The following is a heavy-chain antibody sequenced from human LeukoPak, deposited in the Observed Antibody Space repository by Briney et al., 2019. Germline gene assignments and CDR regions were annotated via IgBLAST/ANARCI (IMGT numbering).Heavy chain of an antibody. V-gene: IGHV4-30-4*01. CDR1: GGSISSGDYY. J-gene: IGHJ6*02. D-gene: IGHD2-2*02. CDR3: ARYQLLYPLSGMDV. Sequence: VKPSQTLSLTCTVSGGSISSGDYYWSWIRQPPGKGLEWSGYIYYSGSTYYNPSLKSRVTISVDTSKNQFSLKLSSVTAADTAVYYCARYQLLYPLSGMDVWGQGTTVTVSS. CDR2: IYYSGST.